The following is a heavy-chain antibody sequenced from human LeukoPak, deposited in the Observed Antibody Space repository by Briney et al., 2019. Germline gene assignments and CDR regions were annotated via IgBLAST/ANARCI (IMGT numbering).Heavy chain of an antibody. CDR2: IYPGDSDT. V-gene: IGHV5-51*01. CDR3: ARQGDSSWLNKFDH. D-gene: IGHD6-13*01. Sequence: GESLKISCKGSGYSFTSHWIGWARQPPGKGLEWIGIIYPGDSDTKYSPSFQGQVTISADKSISTAYLQWSSLKASDTAIYYCARQGDSSWLNKFDHWGQGTLVTVSS. CDR1: GYSFTSHW. J-gene: IGHJ4*02.